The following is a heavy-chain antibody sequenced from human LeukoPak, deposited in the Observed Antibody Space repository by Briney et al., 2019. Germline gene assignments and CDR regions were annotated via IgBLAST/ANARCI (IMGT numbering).Heavy chain of an antibody. D-gene: IGHD3-22*01. CDR2: IYYSGST. Sequence: SETLSLTCTVSGGSISSYYWSWIRQPPGKGLEWIGYIYYSGSTNYNPSLKSRVTISVDTSKNQFSLKLSSVTAADTAVYYCARLNYYDSSAGYWGQGTPVTVSS. CDR1: GGSISSYY. CDR3: ARLNYYDSSAGY. J-gene: IGHJ4*02. V-gene: IGHV4-59*08.